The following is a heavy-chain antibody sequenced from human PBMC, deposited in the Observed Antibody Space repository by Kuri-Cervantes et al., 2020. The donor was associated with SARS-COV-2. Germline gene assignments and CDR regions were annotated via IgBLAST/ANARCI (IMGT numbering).Heavy chain of an antibody. CDR2: ISSSSSYI. D-gene: IGHD6-6*01. J-gene: IGHJ6*03. CDR3: ARGADSSSSHYYYYYMDV. CDR1: GFTFSSYS. Sequence: GESLKISCAASGFTFSSYSMNWVRQAPGKGLEWVSSISSSSSYIYYADSVKGRFTISRDNAKNSLYLQMNSLRAEDTAVYYCARGADSSSSHYYYYYMDVWGKGTTVTVSS. V-gene: IGHV3-21*01.